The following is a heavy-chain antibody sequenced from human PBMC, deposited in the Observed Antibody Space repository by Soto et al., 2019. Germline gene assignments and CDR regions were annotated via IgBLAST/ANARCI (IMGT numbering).Heavy chain of an antibody. CDR1: GFTFSSYW. Sequence: GGSLRLSCAASGFTFSSYWMSWVRQAPGKGLEWVANIKQDGSEKYYVDSVKGRFTISRDNAKNSLYLQMNSLRAEDTAVYYCARDWSVGYCSSTSCYPSYYYCYGMDVWGQGTTVTVSS. V-gene: IGHV3-7*01. CDR2: IKQDGSEK. D-gene: IGHD2-2*03. J-gene: IGHJ6*02. CDR3: ARDWSVGYCSSTSCYPSYYYCYGMDV.